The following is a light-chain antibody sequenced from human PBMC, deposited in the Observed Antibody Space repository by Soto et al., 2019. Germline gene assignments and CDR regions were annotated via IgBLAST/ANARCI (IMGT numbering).Light chain of an antibody. V-gene: IGLV2-14*01. Sequence: QSVLTQPASVSGSPGQSITISCTGTSSDVGIYNYVSWYQQHPGKAPKVMISEVSSRPSGVSNRFSGSKSGSTASLTISGLQAEDEADYYCSSYTRSSTLVFGGGTKLTVL. CDR2: EVS. J-gene: IGLJ3*02. CDR1: SSDVGIYNY. CDR3: SSYTRSSTLV.